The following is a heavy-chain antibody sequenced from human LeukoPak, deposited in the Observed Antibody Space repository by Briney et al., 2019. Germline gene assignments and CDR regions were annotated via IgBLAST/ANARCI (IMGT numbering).Heavy chain of an antibody. J-gene: IGHJ4*02. V-gene: IGHV3-53*05. CDR1: GFTVSSNS. Sequence: GGSLRLSCTVSGFTVSSNSMSWVRQAPGKGLEWVSFIYSGTIHYSDSVKGRFTISRDNSKNTLYLQMNSLRPEDTAVYYCARVEAVYYYGSASPYSPYWGQGTLVTVSS. D-gene: IGHD3-10*01. CDR2: IYSGTI. CDR3: ARVEAVYYYGSASPYSPY.